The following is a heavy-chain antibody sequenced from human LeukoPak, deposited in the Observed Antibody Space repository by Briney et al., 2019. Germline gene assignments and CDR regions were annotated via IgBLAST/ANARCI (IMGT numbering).Heavy chain of an antibody. Sequence: SETLSLTCAVYGGSFSGYYWSWIRQPPGKGLEWIGEINHSGSINYNSSLKSRVTISVDTSKNQFSLKLSSVTAADTAVYYCARDVDYGDYPYYFDYWGQGTLVTVSS. D-gene: IGHD4-17*01. CDR2: INHSGSI. CDR1: GGSFSGYY. CDR3: ARDVDYGDYPYYFDY. V-gene: IGHV4-34*01. J-gene: IGHJ4*02.